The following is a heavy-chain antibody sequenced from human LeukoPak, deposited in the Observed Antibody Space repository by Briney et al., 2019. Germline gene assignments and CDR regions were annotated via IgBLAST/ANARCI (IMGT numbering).Heavy chain of an antibody. J-gene: IGHJ4*02. CDR1: GYTFTSYG. CDR2: ISAYNGNT. V-gene: IGHV1-18*01. CDR3: TRRGIAAAEGEFDY. D-gene: IGHD6-13*01. Sequence: ASVKVSCKASGYTFTSYGISWVRQAPGQGLEWMGWISAYNGNTNYAQKLQGRVTMTTDTSTSTAYMELRSLRSDDTAVYYCTRRGIAAAEGEFDYWGQGTLVTVSS.